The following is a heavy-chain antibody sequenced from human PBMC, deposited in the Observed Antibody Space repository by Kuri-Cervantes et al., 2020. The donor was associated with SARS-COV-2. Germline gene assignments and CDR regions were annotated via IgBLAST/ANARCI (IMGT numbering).Heavy chain of an antibody. CDR1: GFTFSSYW. J-gene: IGHJ4*02. D-gene: IGHD5-18*01. V-gene: IGHV3-7*05. Sequence: GGLLRSSFAASGFTFSSYWMSWVRQAPGKGLEWVANIKQDGSEKYYVDSVKGRFTISRDNAKNSLYLQMNSLRAEDTAVYYCATGVRGYSYGPDYWGQGTLVTVSS. CDR2: IKQDGSEK. CDR3: ATGVRGYSYGPDY.